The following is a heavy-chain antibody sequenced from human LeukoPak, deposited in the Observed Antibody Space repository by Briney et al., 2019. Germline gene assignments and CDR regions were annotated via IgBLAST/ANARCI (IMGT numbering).Heavy chain of an antibody. CDR1: GYTFTSYY. CDR2: INPSGGST. V-gene: IGHV1-46*01. J-gene: IGHJ4*02. CDR3: ARDPSVVVVGYYFDY. Sequence: ASVKVSCKASGYTFTSYYMHWVRQAPGQGLEWMGIINPSGGSTSYAQKFQGSVTMTRDMSTSTVYMELSSLRSEDTAVYYCARDPSVVVVGYYFDYWGQGTLVTVSS. D-gene: IGHD2-15*01.